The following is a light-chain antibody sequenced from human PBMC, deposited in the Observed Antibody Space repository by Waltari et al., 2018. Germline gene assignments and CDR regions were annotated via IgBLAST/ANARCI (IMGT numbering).Light chain of an antibody. Sequence: QSVLTQPPSASGTPGQSVTLSWSGGSSNSGTHYVCWYQQPPDPAPNLLLYRNNQRPSGVPDRFSGSKSGTSASLAISGLRSEDEADYYCAAWDDNLSGWVFGGGTKLTVL. CDR2: RNN. V-gene: IGLV1-47*01. CDR1: SSNSGTHY. J-gene: IGLJ2*01. CDR3: AAWDDNLSGWV.